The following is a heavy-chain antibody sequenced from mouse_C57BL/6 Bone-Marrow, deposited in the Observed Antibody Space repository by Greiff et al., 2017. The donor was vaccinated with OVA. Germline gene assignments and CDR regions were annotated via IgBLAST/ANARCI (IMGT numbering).Heavy chain of an antibody. CDR1: GYTFTDYY. V-gene: IGHV1-76*01. CDR3: ARAHYYCSNYDAMDY. CDR2: IYPGSGNT. J-gene: IGHJ4*01. D-gene: IGHD1-1*01. Sequence: VQLQQSGAELVRPGASVKLSCKASGYTFTDYYINWVKQRPGQGLEWIARIYPGSGNTYYNEKYKGKATLTADKSSSTAYMQLSSLTSEDSAVYFCARAHYYCSNYDAMDYWGQGTSVTVSS.